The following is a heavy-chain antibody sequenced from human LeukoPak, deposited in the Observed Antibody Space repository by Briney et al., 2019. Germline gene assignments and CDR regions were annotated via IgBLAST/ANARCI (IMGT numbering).Heavy chain of an antibody. V-gene: IGHV4-59*01. D-gene: IGHD2-2*01. Sequence: SETLSLTCTVSGGSISSYYWSWIRQPPGKGLEWIGYIYYSGSTNYNPSLKSRVTISVDTSKNQFSLKLSSVTAAGTAVYYCARGGAKRIVVVPAAHYNWFDPWGQGTLVTVSS. CDR3: ARGGAKRIVVVPAAHYNWFDP. CDR1: GGSISSYY. CDR2: IYYSGST. J-gene: IGHJ5*02.